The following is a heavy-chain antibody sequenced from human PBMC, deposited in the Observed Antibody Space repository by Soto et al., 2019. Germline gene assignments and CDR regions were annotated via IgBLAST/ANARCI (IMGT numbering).Heavy chain of an antibody. D-gene: IGHD6-13*01. CDR2: IYYSGST. Sequence: SETLSLTCTVSGGSISSYYWSWIWQPPGKGLEWIGYIYYSGSTNYNPSLKSRVTISVDTSKNQFSLKLSSVTAADTAVYYCARVRYSSYSHLRWFDPWGQGTLVTVSS. J-gene: IGHJ5*02. CDR3: ARVRYSSYSHLRWFDP. CDR1: GGSISSYY. V-gene: IGHV4-59*12.